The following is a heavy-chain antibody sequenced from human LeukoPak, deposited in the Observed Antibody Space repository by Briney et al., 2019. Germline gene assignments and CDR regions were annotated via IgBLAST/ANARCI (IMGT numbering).Heavy chain of an antibody. D-gene: IGHD3-22*01. V-gene: IGHV4-59*02. J-gene: IGHJ4*02. CDR3: ARGGPGSGYHYYLDY. CDR1: GGSVSRYY. Sequence: SETLSLTCTVSGGSVSRYYWSWIRQPPGKGLEWIGFISYSGSTTYNPSLKSRVTISLDTSKNQFSLNLGSVTGADTAVYHCARGGPGSGYHYYLDYWGQGTLVTVSS. CDR2: ISYSGST.